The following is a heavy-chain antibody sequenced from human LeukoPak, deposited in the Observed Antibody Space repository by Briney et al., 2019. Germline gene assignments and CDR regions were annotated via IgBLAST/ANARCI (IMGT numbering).Heavy chain of an antibody. CDR3: AKEVQKAVWGSYRYTIDY. D-gene: IGHD3-16*02. CDR2: ISGSGGNT. Sequence: TGGSLRLSCAASGFTFSSYAMSWVRQAPGKGLEWVSAISGSGGNTYYADSVKGRFTISRDNSKNTLYLQMNSLRAEDTAVYYCAKEVQKAVWGSYRYTIDYWGQGTLVTVSS. J-gene: IGHJ4*02. CDR1: GFTFSSYA. V-gene: IGHV3-23*01.